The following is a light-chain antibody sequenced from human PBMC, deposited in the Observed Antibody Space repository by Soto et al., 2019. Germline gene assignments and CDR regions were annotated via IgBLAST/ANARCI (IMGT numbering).Light chain of an antibody. Sequence: IQLTQSPSTLSSSVGDRVTITCRASQSISASLAWYQQKPGKPPILLIYMASSLQTGVPSRFRGSGSGTEFTLTISSLQPDDFETYYCQQYNTYSRTFGQGTKVDIK. CDR2: MAS. CDR3: QQYNTYSRT. V-gene: IGKV1-5*03. J-gene: IGKJ1*01. CDR1: QSISAS.